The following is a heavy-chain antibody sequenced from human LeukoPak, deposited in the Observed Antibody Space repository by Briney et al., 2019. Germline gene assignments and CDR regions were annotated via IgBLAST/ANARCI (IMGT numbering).Heavy chain of an antibody. V-gene: IGHV3-48*03. J-gene: IGHJ4*02. CDR3: ARDHSYYYGSGSYEDY. CDR2: ISSSGSTI. CDR1: GFTFSSYE. Sequence: GGSLRLSCAASGFTFSSYEMNWVRQAPGKGLEWVSYISSSGSTIYYADSVKGRFTISRDNAKNSLYLQMNSLRAEDTAVYCCARDHSYYYGSGSYEDYWGQGTLVTVSS. D-gene: IGHD3-10*01.